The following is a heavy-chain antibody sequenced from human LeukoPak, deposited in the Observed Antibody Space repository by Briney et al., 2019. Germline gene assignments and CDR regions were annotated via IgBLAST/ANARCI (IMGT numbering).Heavy chain of an antibody. D-gene: IGHD1-26*01. J-gene: IGHJ5*02. Sequence: SETLSLTCTVAGGSINSYYWSWIRQPPGKGVEWVGYTYYSGSTRYNPSLTSRVTISVDTSKNQFSLKLTSVTAADTAVYYCARGGLPRENWFDPWGQGTLVTVSS. V-gene: IGHV4-59*08. CDR1: GGSINSYY. CDR3: ARGGLPRENWFDP. CDR2: TYYSGST.